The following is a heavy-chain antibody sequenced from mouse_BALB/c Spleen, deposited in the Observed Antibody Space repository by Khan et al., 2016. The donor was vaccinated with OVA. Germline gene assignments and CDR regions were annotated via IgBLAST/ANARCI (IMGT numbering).Heavy chain of an antibody. V-gene: IGHV5-9-3*01. D-gene: IGHD2-1*01. Sequence: EVELVESGGGLVKPGGSLKVSCAASGITFSSYAMSWVCQTPEKRLEWVATVCSCGSLTYYPDSVQGRFTISRDNGKNTLYLLMSSLKSEDTCMYYCVTVFYGYFDYWGPGTTLTVSS. CDR1: GITFSSYA. CDR3: VTVFYGYFDY. J-gene: IGHJ2*01. CDR2: VCSCGSLT.